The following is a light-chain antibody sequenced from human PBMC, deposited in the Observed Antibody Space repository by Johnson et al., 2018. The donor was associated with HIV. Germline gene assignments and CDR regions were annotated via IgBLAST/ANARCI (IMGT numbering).Light chain of an antibody. CDR1: NSNIGSYY. Sequence: QPVLTQPPSVSAAPGQKVTISCSGSNSNIGSYYVSWYQQVPGTAPKLLIFQNDKRPSGIPDRFSGSKSGTSATLGITGLQTGDEADYYCGTWDSSLSAYVFGTGTKVTVL. CDR2: QND. CDR3: GTWDSSLSAYV. V-gene: IGLV1-51*02. J-gene: IGLJ1*01.